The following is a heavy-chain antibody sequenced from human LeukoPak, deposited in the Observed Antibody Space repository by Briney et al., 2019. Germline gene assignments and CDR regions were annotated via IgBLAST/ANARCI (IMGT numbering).Heavy chain of an antibody. CDR3: AREWKTYYYDSSGYYRTRFFDY. Sequence: GGSLRLSCAASGFTVSSNYMSWVRQAPGKGLEGVSVIYSGGSTYYTDSVKGRFTISRDNSKNTLYLQMNSLRAEDTAVYYCAREWKTYYYDSSGYYRTRFFDYWGQGTLVTVSS. CDR2: IYSGGST. CDR1: GFTVSSNY. D-gene: IGHD3-22*01. J-gene: IGHJ4*02. V-gene: IGHV3-66*01.